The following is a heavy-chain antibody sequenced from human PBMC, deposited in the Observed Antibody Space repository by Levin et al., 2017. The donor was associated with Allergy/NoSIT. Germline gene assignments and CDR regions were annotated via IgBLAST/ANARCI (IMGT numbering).Heavy chain of an antibody. CDR2: IYYSGST. CDR3: ARDGRGVSYMDV. CDR1: GGSISSYY. V-gene: IGHV4-59*01. D-gene: IGHD2-8*01. Sequence: SETLSLTCTVSGGSISSYYWNWIRQPPGKGLEWIGYIYYSGSTNYNPSLKSRVTISVDTSKNQFSLKLSSVTAADTAVYYCARDGRGVSYMDVWGKGTTVTVSS. J-gene: IGHJ6*03.